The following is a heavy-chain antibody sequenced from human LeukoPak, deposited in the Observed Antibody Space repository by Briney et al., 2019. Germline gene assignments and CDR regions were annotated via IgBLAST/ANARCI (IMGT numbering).Heavy chain of an antibody. Sequence: ASVKVSCKTSGYTFISYYLHWVRQAPGQGLEWMGWLNPGPGGTLYAQKFQGRVTMTRDMSMTTAYMELTELRSDDTAVYYCAAQRDPRPFDHWGQGTLITVSS. D-gene: IGHD5-24*01. CDR1: GYTFISYY. J-gene: IGHJ4*02. V-gene: IGHV1-2*02. CDR3: AAQRDPRPFDH. CDR2: LNPGPGGT.